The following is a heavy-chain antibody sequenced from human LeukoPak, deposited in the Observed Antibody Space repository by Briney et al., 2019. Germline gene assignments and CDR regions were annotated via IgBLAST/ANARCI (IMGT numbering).Heavy chain of an antibody. Sequence: SETLSLTCTVSGGSISSGDYYWSWIRQPPGKGLEWIGYIYYSGSTYYNPSLKSRVTISVDTSKNQFSLKLSSVTAADTAVYYCARDPLDSSGSLAGFDPWGQGTLVTVSS. V-gene: IGHV4-30-4*01. J-gene: IGHJ5*02. D-gene: IGHD3-22*01. CDR3: ARDPLDSSGSLAGFDP. CDR2: IYYSGST. CDR1: GGSISSGDYY.